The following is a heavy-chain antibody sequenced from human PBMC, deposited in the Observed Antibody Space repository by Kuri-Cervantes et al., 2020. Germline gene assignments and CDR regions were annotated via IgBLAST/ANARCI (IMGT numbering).Heavy chain of an antibody. Sequence: GSLRLSCSVSGASLSSPIYYWSWLRQPPGKKLEWLGYIYYTGSTTYNPSLRRRLIISIDTAKSQFSLEVPSVSAADTAVYYCARVVRQWPLYDFDHWGLGTLVTVSS. J-gene: IGHJ4*02. V-gene: IGHV4-61*01. D-gene: IGHD6-19*01. CDR2: IYYTGST. CDR1: GASLSSPIYY. CDR3: ARVVRQWPLYDFDH.